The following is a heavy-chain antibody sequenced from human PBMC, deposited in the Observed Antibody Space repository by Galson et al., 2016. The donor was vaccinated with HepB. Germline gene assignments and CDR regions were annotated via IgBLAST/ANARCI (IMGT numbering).Heavy chain of an antibody. CDR2: IRSKSNSYST. CDR1: GFTFSASA. CDR3: VRDFLGLGDY. D-gene: IGHD1-26*01. Sequence: SLRLSCAASGFTFSASAMSWVRQTPGKGLEFVGRIRSKSNSYSTEYAASVRGRFTVSRDDSENSLYLQMNSLKTEDTAVYYCVRDFLGLGDYWGQGTLVTVSS. J-gene: IGHJ4*02. V-gene: IGHV3-72*01.